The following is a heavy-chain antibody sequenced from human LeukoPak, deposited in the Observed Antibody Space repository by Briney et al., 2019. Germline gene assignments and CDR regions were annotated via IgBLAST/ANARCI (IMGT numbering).Heavy chain of an antibody. D-gene: IGHD3-10*01. CDR1: GGSISSGSYY. CDR3: ARGPASITMVRGVIPTYNWFDP. Sequence: SETLSLTCTVSGGSISSGSYYWSWIRQPAGKGLEWIGRIYTSGSTNYNPSLKSRVTISVDTSKNQFSLKLNSVTAADTAVYYCARGPASITMVRGVIPTYNWFDPWGQGTLVTVSS. V-gene: IGHV4-61*02. J-gene: IGHJ5*02. CDR2: IYTSGST.